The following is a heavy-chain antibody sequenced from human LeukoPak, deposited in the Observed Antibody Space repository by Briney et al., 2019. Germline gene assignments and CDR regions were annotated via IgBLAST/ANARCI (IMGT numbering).Heavy chain of an antibody. CDR2: MNPKSGNT. CDR3: ARVNGLPDY. J-gene: IGHJ4*02. CDR1: GYTFPSYD. D-gene: IGHD2-8*01. V-gene: IGHV1-8*01. Sequence: GASVKVSCKPSGYTFPSYDINWVRQATGQGLEWVGWMNPKSGNTGYAQKFQGKVTMTRDTSISTAYMEVSSLTFEDTAIYYCARVNGLPDYWGQGTLVTVSS.